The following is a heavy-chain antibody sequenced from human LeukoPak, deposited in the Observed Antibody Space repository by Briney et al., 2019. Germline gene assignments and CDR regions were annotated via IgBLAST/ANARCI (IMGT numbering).Heavy chain of an antibody. V-gene: IGHV4-59*01. CDR2: NYYSGST. CDR1: GGSISSCY. J-gene: IGHJ6*02. Sequence: SETLSLTYTVSGGSISSCYWSWIRQPPGKGLELIGYNYYSGSTNYNPSPKSRVTISVDTSKNQFSLKLSSVTAADTAVYYCARVGVSGYSYYYYGMDVWGQGTTATVSS. CDR3: ARVGVSGYSYYYYGMDV. D-gene: IGHD3-3*01.